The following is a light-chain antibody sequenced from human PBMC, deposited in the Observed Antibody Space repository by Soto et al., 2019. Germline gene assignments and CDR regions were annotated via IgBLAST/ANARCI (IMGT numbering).Light chain of an antibody. CDR2: WAS. CDR1: QIFLFSTNNKNY. CDR3: QQYYSTPLT. Sequence: IVVTQSPDSLALSLGERAASNCRSSQIFLFSTNNKNYLAWYQQKPGQPPKLLLYWASTRESGVPDRFSGSGSGTDFTLTISSLQAEDVAVYYCQQYYSTPLTFGGGTKVDIK. V-gene: IGKV4-1*01. J-gene: IGKJ4*01.